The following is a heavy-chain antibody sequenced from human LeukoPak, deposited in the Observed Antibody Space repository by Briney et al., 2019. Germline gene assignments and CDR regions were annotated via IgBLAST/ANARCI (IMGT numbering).Heavy chain of an antibody. D-gene: IGHD1-26*01. CDR1: GYTFTGYY. V-gene: IGHV1-2*02. CDR3: ARVPIFSGSYYDFDY. J-gene: IGHJ4*02. CDR2: INPNSGGT. Sequence: EASVKVSCKASGYTFTGYYMHWVRQAPGQGLEWMGWINPNSGGTNYAQKFQGRVTMTRDTSISTAYMELSRLRSDDTAVYYCARVPIFSGSYYDFDYWGQGTLVTVSS.